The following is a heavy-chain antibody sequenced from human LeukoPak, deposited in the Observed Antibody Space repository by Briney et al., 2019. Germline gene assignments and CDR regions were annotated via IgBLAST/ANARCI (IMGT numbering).Heavy chain of an antibody. J-gene: IGHJ3*02. CDR1: GYTFTGYY. V-gene: IGHV1-2*06. Sequence: ASVKVSCKASGYTFTGYYMHWVRQAPGQGLEWMGRINPNSGGTNYAQKFQGRVTMTRDTSISTAYMELSRLRSDDTAVYYCATVDIGSLRAHFDIGAERTMVTVSS. D-gene: IGHD2-2*03. CDR2: INPNSGGT. CDR3: ATVDIGSLRAHFDI.